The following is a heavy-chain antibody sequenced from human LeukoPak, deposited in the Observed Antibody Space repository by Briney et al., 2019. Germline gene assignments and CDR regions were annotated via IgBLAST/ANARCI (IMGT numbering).Heavy chain of an antibody. CDR1: TYSISSGYY. CDR3: ARIEAVTRGYNHAYYFDY. D-gene: IGHD5-18*01. J-gene: IGHJ4*02. Sequence: PSETLSLTCTVSTYSISSGYYWGWIRQPPGKGVEWIGNSYHNGNTYYNPSLKSRVTISVDTSKKQFSLKLRTATAADTAVYYCARIEAVTRGYNHAYYFDYWGQGTLVTVSS. V-gene: IGHV4-38-2*02. CDR2: SYHNGNT.